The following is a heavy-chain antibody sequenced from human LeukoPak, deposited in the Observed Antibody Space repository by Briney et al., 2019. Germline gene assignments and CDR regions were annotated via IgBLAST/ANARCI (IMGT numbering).Heavy chain of an antibody. CDR1: GFTFSSYG. V-gene: IGHV3-33*01. J-gene: IGHJ4*02. D-gene: IGHD6-13*01. CDR3: ARESEIAAAGISSGVFSDY. CDR2: IWYDGSNK. Sequence: GRSLRLSCAASGFTFSSYGMHWVRQAPGKGLEWVAVIWYDGSNKYYADSVKGRFTISRDNSKNTLYLQMNSLRAEDTAVYYCARESEIAAAGISSGVFSDYWGQGTLVTVSS.